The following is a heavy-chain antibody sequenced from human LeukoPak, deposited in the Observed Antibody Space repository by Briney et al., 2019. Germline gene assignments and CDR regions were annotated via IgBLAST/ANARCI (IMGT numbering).Heavy chain of an antibody. D-gene: IGHD6-19*01. J-gene: IGHJ6*02. CDR3: ARERDHSSGWSGYYYYGMDV. V-gene: IGHV4-30-2*01. CDR2: IYHSGST. CDR1: GGSISSGGYY. Sequence: SETLSLTCTVSGGSISSGGYYWSWIRQPPGKGLEWIGYIYHSGSTYYNPSLKSRVTISVDRSKNQFSLKLSSVTAADTAVYYCARERDHSSGWSGYYYYGMDVWGQGTTVTVSS.